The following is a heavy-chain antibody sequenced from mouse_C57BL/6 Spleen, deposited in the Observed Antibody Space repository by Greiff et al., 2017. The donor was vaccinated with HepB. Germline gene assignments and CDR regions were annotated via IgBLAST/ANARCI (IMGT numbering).Heavy chain of an antibody. J-gene: IGHJ1*03. CDR1: GYTFTSYW. V-gene: IGHV1-59*01. D-gene: IGHD1-1*01. CDR3: ARSIYYYGSSNWYFDV. CDR2: IDPSDSYT. Sequence: QVQLQQPGAELVRPGTSVKLSCKASGYTFTSYWMHWVKQRPGQGLEWIGVIDPSDSYTNYNQKFKGKATLTVDTSSSTAYMQLSSLTSEDSAVYNCARSIYYYGSSNWYFDVWGTGTTVTVSS.